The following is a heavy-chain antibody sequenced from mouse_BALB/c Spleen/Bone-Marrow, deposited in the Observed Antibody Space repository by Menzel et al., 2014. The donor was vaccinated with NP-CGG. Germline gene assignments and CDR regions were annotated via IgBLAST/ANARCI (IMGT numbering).Heavy chain of an antibody. CDR3: AREYYGNGYAMDY. Sequence: VNVVESGPGLVAPSQSLSITCTVSGFSLTSYGVHWVRQPPGKGLEWLGVIWAGGSTNYNSALMSRLSISKDNSKSQVFLKMNCLQTDDTAMYYCAREYYGNGYAMDYWGQGTSVTVSS. CDR1: GFSLTSYG. D-gene: IGHD2-1*01. V-gene: IGHV2-9*02. J-gene: IGHJ4*01. CDR2: IWAGGST.